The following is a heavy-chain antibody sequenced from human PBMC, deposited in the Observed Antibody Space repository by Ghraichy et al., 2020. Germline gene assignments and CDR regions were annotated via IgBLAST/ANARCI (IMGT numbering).Heavy chain of an antibody. CDR2: INPNSDGT. CDR1: GYTFTGYY. CDR3: ARTTIFGVVTPSGYYGMDV. Sequence: ASVKVSCKASGYTFTGYYMHWVRQAPGQGLEWMGWINPNSDGTNYAQKFQGRVTMTRDTSISTAYMELSRLRSDDTAVYYCARTTIFGVVTPSGYYGMDVWGPGTTVTVSS. D-gene: IGHD3-3*01. J-gene: IGHJ6*02. V-gene: IGHV1-2*02.